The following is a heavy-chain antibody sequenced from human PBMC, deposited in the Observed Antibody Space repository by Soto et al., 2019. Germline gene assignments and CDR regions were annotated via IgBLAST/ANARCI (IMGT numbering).Heavy chain of an antibody. J-gene: IGHJ4*02. CDR2: IIPSFGTG. Sequence: GASVKVSCKASGGTFSSYAISWVRQAPGQGLEWMGGIIPSFGTGNYKQNFQGRVTITADESTSTVYMELSSLTSVDTATYYCAHRPAYDISTGYYPFDYWGQGSLVTVSS. CDR3: AHRPAYDISTGYYPFDY. CDR1: GGTFSSYA. V-gene: IGHV1-69*13. D-gene: IGHD3-9*01.